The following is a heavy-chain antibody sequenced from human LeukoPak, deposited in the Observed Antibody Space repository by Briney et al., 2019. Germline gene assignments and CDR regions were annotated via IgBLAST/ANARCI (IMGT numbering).Heavy chain of an antibody. CDR1: GFTFNNYA. J-gene: IGHJ4*02. D-gene: IGHD2-2*01. Sequence: GGSLRLSCAASGFTFNNYAMSWVRQAPGKGLEWFSAISGRANGTYYADSVKGRFTISRDNSKNTLYLQMNSLRAVDTAVYYCAKGSRTSRPYYFDYWGQGTLVTVSS. CDR3: AKGSRTSRPYYFDY. CDR2: ISGRANGT. V-gene: IGHV3-23*01.